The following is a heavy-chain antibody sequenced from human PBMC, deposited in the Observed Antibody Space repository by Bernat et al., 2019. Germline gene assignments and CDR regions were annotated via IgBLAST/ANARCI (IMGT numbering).Heavy chain of an antibody. J-gene: IGHJ3*02. D-gene: IGHD2-15*01. Sequence: QLQLQESGSGLVKPSQTLSLTCTVSGGSISSDYYSWNWIRQPPGQGLEGIGYIYHSGGTYYIPSLKSRVIISIDRSKNQFSLKLTSVTAADTAVYYCARGMCSGGSCGYPVDFFDIWGQGTMVTVSS. CDR1: GGSISSDYYS. CDR2: IYHSGGT. V-gene: IGHV4-30-2*01. CDR3: ARGMCSGGSCGYPVDFFDI.